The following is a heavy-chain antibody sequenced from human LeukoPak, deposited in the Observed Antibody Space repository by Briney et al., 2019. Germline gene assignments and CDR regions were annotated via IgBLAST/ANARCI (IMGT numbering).Heavy chain of an antibody. D-gene: IGHD3-10*01. CDR3: AGHYYTSDNFYSGMDV. CDR1: GGSISSYY. CDR2: IYYSGST. V-gene: IGHV4-59*01. Sequence: SETLSLTCTVSGGSISSYYWNWIRQPPGKGLEWIGYIYYSGSTKYNPSLKSRVTISIDTSKNQFSLKMNSVTAAGPAVYYCAGHYYTSDNFYSGMDVWGQGTTVTVSS. J-gene: IGHJ6*02.